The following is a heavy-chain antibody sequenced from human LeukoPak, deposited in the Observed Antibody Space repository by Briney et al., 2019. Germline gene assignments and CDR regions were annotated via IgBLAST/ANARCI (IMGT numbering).Heavy chain of an antibody. V-gene: IGHV3-30*02. CDR2: IRYDGSNK. Sequence: GGSLRLSCAASGFTFSSYGMHWVRQAPGKGLEWVAFIRYDGSNKYYADSVKGRFTISRDNSKNTLYLQMNSLRAEDTAVYYCAKVRSQIAAVPLRYYYYYMDVWGKGTTVTVSS. J-gene: IGHJ6*03. D-gene: IGHD6-6*01. CDR1: GFTFSSYG. CDR3: AKVRSQIAAVPLRYYYYYMDV.